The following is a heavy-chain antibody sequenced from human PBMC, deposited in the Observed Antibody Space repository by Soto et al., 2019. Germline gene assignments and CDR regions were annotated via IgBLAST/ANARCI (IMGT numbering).Heavy chain of an antibody. CDR3: AKEKPRKAVAGTDY. D-gene: IGHD6-19*01. CDR2: ISGSGGST. J-gene: IGHJ4*02. CDR1: GFTFSSYA. V-gene: IGHV3-23*01. Sequence: EVQLLESGGGLVQPGGSLRLSCAASGFTFSSYAMSWVRQAPGKGLEWVSAISGSGGSTYYPDSVKGRFTISRDNSQNSLYLRMNSMRAEGTAVYYFAKEKPRKAVAGTDYWGQGTLV.